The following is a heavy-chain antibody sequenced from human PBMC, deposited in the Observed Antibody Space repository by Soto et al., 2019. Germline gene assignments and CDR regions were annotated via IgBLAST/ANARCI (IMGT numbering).Heavy chain of an antibody. CDR1: GYTFTSYD. J-gene: IGHJ3*02. V-gene: IGHV1-8*01. CDR2: MNPNSGNT. D-gene: IGHD1-26*01. Sequence: QVQLVQSGAEVKKPGASVKVSCKASGYTFTSYDINWVRQATGQGLEWMGWMNPNSGNTGYAQKFQGRVTMTRNTSRSTAYMGLGSLRCEDTAVYYGASQWDEGAFETWGQGTMVTVSS. CDR3: ASQWDEGAFET.